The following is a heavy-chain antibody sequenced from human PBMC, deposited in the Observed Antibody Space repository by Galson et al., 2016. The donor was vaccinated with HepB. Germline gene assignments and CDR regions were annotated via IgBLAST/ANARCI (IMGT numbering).Heavy chain of an antibody. CDR1: GFSLSTGGVA. J-gene: IGHJ4*02. CDR3: ARAVIAVAGFDFDC. CDR2: IYWDDDK. D-gene: IGHD6-19*01. Sequence: PALVKPTQTLTLTCTFSGFSLSTGGVAVGWIRQPPGKALEWLAVIYWDDDKRYSPFLRSRLTITKDTSKNQVVLTMTNMDPLETATYYCARAVIAVAGFDFDCWGQGTLVTVSS. V-gene: IGHV2-5*02.